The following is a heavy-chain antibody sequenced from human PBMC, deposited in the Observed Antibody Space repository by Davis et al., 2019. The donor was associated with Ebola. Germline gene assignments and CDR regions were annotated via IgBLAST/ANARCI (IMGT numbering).Heavy chain of an antibody. Sequence: GESLKISCAASGFTFSDYWIHWVRQAPGKGLVWVSRINGDGSRTTYADSVTGRFTISRDNAKNTLYLQMNSLRAEDTAVYYCARDSEITMIVPVGMDVWGKGTTVTVSS. D-gene: IGHD3-22*01. CDR2: INGDGSRT. CDR3: ARDSEITMIVPVGMDV. J-gene: IGHJ6*04. CDR1: GFTFSDYW. V-gene: IGHV3-74*01.